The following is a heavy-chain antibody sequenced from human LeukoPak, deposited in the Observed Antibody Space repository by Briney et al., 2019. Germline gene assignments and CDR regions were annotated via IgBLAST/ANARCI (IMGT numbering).Heavy chain of an antibody. J-gene: IGHJ4*02. V-gene: IGHV4-34*01. D-gene: IGHD3-22*01. CDR3: ARGGSIYYDSSGCVDY. Sequence: PSETLSLTCAVYGGSFSGYYWSWIRQPPGKGLEWIGEINHSGSTNYNPSLKSRVTISVDTSKNQFSLKLSSVTAADTAVYYCARGGSIYYDSSGCVDYWGQGTLVTVSS. CDR2: INHSGST. CDR1: GGSFSGYY.